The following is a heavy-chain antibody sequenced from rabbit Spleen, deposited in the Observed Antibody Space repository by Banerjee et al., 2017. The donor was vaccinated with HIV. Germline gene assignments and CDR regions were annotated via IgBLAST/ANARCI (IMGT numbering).Heavy chain of an antibody. CDR2: IAGSSSGFT. J-gene: IGHJ6*01. CDR1: GVSFSDKDV. Sequence: EQLEESGGGLVKPEGSLTLTCKASGVSFSDKDVMCWVRQAPGKGLEWIACIAGSSSGFTYSATWAKGRFTCSKTSSTTVTLQMTSLTVADTATYFCARDPGSSFSSYGMDLWGPGTLVTVS. D-gene: IGHD8-1*01. CDR3: ARDPGSSFSSYGMDL. V-gene: IGHV1S45*01.